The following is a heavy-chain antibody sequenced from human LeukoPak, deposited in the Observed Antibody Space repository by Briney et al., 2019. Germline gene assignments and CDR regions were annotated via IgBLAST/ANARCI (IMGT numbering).Heavy chain of an antibody. D-gene: IGHD2-21*01. V-gene: IGHV1-8*01. Sequence: ASVKVSCKASGYTFTSYDINWVRQATGQGLEWMGWMNPPNVNTNYAQRLQGRVTMTTNASISTDYMELSSLTSEDTPVYYCERREYWGGDWCQTTEKVVEYCFDSWGQGTLVTVSS. CDR3: ERREYWGGDWCQTTEKVVEYCFDS. CDR1: GYTFTSYD. J-gene: IGHJ4*02. CDR2: MNPPNVNT.